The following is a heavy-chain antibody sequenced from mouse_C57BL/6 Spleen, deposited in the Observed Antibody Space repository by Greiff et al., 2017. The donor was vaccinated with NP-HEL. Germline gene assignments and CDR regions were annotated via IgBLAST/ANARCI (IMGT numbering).Heavy chain of an antibody. V-gene: IGHV1-81*01. CDR2: IYPRSGNT. CDR1: GYTFTSYG. CDR3: ARLGTTVVATRGGFDY. D-gene: IGHD1-1*01. Sequence: QVHVKQSGAELARPGASVKLSCKASGYTFTSYGISWVKQRTGQGLEWIGEIYPRSGNTYYNEKFKGKATLTADKSSSTAYMELRSLTSEDSAVYFCARLGTTVVATRGGFDYWGQGTTLTVSS. J-gene: IGHJ2*01.